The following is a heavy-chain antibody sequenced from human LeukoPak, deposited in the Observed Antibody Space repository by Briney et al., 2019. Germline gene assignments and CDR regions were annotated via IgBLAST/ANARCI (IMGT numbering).Heavy chain of an antibody. CDR3: ARSVRGSSDYYYGMDV. Sequence: SVKVSCKASGGTFSSYAISWVRQAPGQGLEWMGRIIPILGIANYAQKFQGRVTITADKSTSTAYMELSSLRSEDTAVYYCARSVRGSSDYYYGMDVWGQGTTVTVSS. CDR2: IIPILGIA. J-gene: IGHJ6*02. V-gene: IGHV1-69*04. D-gene: IGHD1-26*01. CDR1: GGTFSSYA.